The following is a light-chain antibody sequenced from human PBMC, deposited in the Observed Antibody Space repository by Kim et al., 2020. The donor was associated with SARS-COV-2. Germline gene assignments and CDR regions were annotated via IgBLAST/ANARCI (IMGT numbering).Light chain of an antibody. Sequence: TPGGSAPLSCRSSQSVSSNLAWYQQKPGQAPRLLIYGASTRATGIPARFSGSGSGTEFTLTISSLQSEDFAVYYCQQYNNWPPITFGQGTRLEIK. CDR1: QSVSSN. CDR3: QQYNNWPPIT. V-gene: IGKV3-15*01. CDR2: GAS. J-gene: IGKJ5*01.